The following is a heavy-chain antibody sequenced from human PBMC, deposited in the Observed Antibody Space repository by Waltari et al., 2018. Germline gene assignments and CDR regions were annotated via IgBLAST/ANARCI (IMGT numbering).Heavy chain of an antibody. V-gene: IGHV1-69*02. J-gene: IGHJ4*02. CDR1: GGTFSSYT. D-gene: IGHD4-17*01. CDR3: ARGPTTVTSPYYFDY. CDR2: RIPILGIA. Sequence: QVQLVQSGAEVKKPGSSVKVSCKASGGTFSSYTISWVRQAPGQGLEWMGRRIPILGIANYAQKFQGRVTITADKSTSTAYMELSSLRSEDTAVYYCARGPTTVTSPYYFDYWGQGTLVTVSS.